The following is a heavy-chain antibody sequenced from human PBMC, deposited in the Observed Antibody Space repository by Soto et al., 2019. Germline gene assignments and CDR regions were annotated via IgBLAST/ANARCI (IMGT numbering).Heavy chain of an antibody. D-gene: IGHD6-19*01. CDR1: GYTFTTYG. CDR3: ARERVAGIGFDL. J-gene: IGHJ5*02. Sequence: SVKVSCKASGYTFTTYGISWVRQAPGQGLEWMGWINPYNGNTNYAQKLQGRVTMTTDTSTSTAYMELRSLRSDDTAVYDCARERVAGIGFDLWGKGTLLIVSS. V-gene: IGHV1-18*01. CDR2: INPYNGNT.